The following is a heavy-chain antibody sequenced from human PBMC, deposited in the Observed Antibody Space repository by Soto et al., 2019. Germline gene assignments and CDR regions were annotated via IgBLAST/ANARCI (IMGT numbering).Heavy chain of an antibody. V-gene: IGHV4-59*08. Sequence: PSETLSLTCTVSGGSISSHYWSWIRQPPGKGLEWIGSIYYSGSTNYNPSLKSRVTISVDTSKNQFSLKLSSVTAADTAVYYCARQYSELIWFGELFLDYWGQGTLVTVSS. CDR3: ARQYSELIWFGELFLDY. J-gene: IGHJ4*02. CDR1: GGSISSHY. D-gene: IGHD3-10*01. CDR2: IYYSGST.